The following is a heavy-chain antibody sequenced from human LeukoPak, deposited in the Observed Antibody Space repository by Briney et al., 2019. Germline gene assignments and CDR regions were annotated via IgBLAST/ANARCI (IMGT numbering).Heavy chain of an antibody. Sequence: SVKGSCKASGGTFTNYGVSWVGQAPGQGLEWMGGIIPILGTTVYAQKFHGRVAINVDESTRTHYMELSSLRSDDTAVYYCARQMARGVIKYYYYYMDVWGKGTTVTISS. CDR1: GGTFTNYG. J-gene: IGHJ6*03. D-gene: IGHD3-10*01. CDR2: IIPILGTT. V-gene: IGHV1-69*13. CDR3: ARQMARGVIKYYYYYMDV.